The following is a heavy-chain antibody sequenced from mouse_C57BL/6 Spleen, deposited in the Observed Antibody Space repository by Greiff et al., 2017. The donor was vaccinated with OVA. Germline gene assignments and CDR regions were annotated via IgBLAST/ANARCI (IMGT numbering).Heavy chain of an antibody. V-gene: IGHV1-15*01. CDR3: TRSGYSNYYDAMDY. CDR2: IDPETGGT. CDR1: GYTFTDYE. Sequence: QVHVKQSGAELVRPGASVTLSCKASGYTFTDYEMHWVKQTPVHGLEWIGAIDPETGGTAYNQKFKGKAILTADKSSSTAYMELRSLTSEDSDVYYCTRSGYSNYYDAMDYWGQGTSVTVSS. D-gene: IGHD2-5*01. J-gene: IGHJ4*01.